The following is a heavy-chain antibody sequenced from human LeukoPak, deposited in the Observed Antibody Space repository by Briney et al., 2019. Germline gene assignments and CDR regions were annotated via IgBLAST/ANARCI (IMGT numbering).Heavy chain of an antibody. CDR2: IYYSGST. CDR1: GGSISSSSYY. V-gene: IGHV4-39*01. J-gene: IGHJ3*02. CDR3: ASLYSYGYLPDAFDI. Sequence: PSETLSLTCTVSGGSISSSSYYWGWIRQPPGKGLEWIGSIYYSGSTYYNPSLKGRVTISVDTSKNQFSLKLSSVTAADTAVYYCASLYSYGYLPDAFDIWGQGTMVTVSS. D-gene: IGHD5-18*01.